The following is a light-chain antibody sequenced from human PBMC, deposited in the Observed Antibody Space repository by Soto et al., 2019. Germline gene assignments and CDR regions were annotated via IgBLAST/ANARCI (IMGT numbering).Light chain of an antibody. CDR1: QSVNSN. Sequence: EIVMTQSPATLSVSPGERATLSCRASQSVNSNLVWYQQKPGQAPRLLIYSASTRATGIPGRFSGSGYGTEFTLTISSLQSEDFAVYYCQQYNNWLWTFGQGTKVEIK. V-gene: IGKV3-15*01. CDR3: QQYNNWLWT. CDR2: SAS. J-gene: IGKJ1*01.